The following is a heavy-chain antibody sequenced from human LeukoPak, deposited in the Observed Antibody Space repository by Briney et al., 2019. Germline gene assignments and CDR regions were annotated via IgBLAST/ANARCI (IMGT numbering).Heavy chain of an antibody. Sequence: ASVKVSCKASGYTFTGYYMHWVRQAPGRGLEWMGWINPNSGGTNYAQKFQGRVTMTRDTSISTAYMELSRLRSDDTAVYYCARTGGYCSSTSCRRAWFDPWGQGILVTVSS. CDR2: INPNSGGT. J-gene: IGHJ5*02. D-gene: IGHD2-2*01. CDR3: ARTGGYCSSTSCRRAWFDP. V-gene: IGHV1-2*02. CDR1: GYTFTGYY.